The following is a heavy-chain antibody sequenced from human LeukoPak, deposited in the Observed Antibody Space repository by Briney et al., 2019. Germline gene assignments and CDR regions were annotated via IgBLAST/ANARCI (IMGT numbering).Heavy chain of an antibody. CDR2: IYYSGST. Sequence: PSETLSLTCTVSGGSISSSSYYWGWIRQPPGKGLGWIGSIYYSGSTYYNPSLKSRVTISVDTSKNQFSLKLSSVTAADTAVYYCASHAASVFGVVIINFDYWGQGTLVTVSS. J-gene: IGHJ4*02. D-gene: IGHD3-3*01. V-gene: IGHV4-39*01. CDR3: ASHAASVFGVVIINFDY. CDR1: GGSISSSSYY.